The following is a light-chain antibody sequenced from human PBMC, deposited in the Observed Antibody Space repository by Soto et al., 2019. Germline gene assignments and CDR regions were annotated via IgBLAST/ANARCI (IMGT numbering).Light chain of an antibody. Sequence: EVVMTQSPATLSVSPGERVTLSCRASQSINAHLDWYQQKPGQAPRLLIHGASTRATGIPARFSGSGFGTEFILTITSLQSEEFAVYYCQQYNTSLWTVGQGTKVEIQ. J-gene: IGKJ1*01. CDR1: QSINAH. V-gene: IGKV3-15*01. CDR2: GAS. CDR3: QQYNTSLWT.